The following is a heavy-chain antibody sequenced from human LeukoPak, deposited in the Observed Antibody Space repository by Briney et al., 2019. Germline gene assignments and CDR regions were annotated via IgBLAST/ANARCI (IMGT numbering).Heavy chain of an antibody. CDR3: TRVGYIDEGIDY. CDR1: GFPFSSYW. J-gene: IGHJ4*02. Sequence: GGSLRLSCVASGFPFSSYWMTWVRQAPGKGLEWVANIKQDGSKKSYVDSVKGRFTISRDNAKNSLYLQMNSLRAEDTAIYYCTRVGYIDEGIDYWGQGTLVIVSS. CDR2: IKQDGSKK. D-gene: IGHD5-24*01. V-gene: IGHV3-7*04.